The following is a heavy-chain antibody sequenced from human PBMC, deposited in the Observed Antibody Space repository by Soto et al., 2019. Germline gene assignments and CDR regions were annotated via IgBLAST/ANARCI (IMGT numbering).Heavy chain of an antibody. J-gene: IGHJ3*01. Sequence: QVQLVQSGAEVKKPGASVKVSCKASGGSLNSYGINWVRQAPGQGLEWMGRITPTLGITNYAQKFQGRATITADKSTXTXYLXRSSLRSEDTAVYYCARGRLRYYYNSGWKGYASDLWGQGTMVTVPS. V-gene: IGHV1-69*04. CDR3: ARGRLRYYYNSGWKGYASDL. CDR1: GGSLNSYG. CDR2: ITPTLGIT. D-gene: IGHD3-22*01.